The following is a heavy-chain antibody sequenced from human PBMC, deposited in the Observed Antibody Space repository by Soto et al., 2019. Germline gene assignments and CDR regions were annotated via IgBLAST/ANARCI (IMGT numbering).Heavy chain of an antibody. J-gene: IGHJ4*02. D-gene: IGHD1-26*01. V-gene: IGHV1-2*02. Sequence: QVHLVQSGAEVKRPGDSVKVSCKASGYTFTDYHIHWVRQAPGQGLEWMGRITPKSGEIYYSPKFQGRVTLTRDMSISTAYMELTPLRLDDTAVYYCARAPIWGPTGDFDYWGQGTLATVSS. CDR3: ARAPIWGPTGDFDY. CDR2: ITPKSGEI. CDR1: GYTFTDYH.